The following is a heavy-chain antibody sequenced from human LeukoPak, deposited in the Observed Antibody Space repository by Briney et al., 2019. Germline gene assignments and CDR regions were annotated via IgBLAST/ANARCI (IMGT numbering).Heavy chain of an antibody. CDR3: ASTNDFGDYVGA. V-gene: IGHV4-59*12. D-gene: IGHD4-17*01. J-gene: IGHJ5*02. CDR1: GGSISSYY. CDR2: MYHGGST. Sequence: PSETLSLTCTVSGGSISSYYWSWIRQPPGKGLEWIGYMYHGGSTYYNPSLESRVTISVDRSKNQFSLNLSSVTAADTAVYYCASTNDFGDYVGAWGQGTLVTVSS.